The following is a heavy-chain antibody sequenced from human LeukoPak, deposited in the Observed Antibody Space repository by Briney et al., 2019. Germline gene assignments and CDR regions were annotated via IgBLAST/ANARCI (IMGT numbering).Heavy chain of an antibody. V-gene: IGHV3-74*01. CDR1: GFAPGTYW. J-gene: IGHJ4*02. CDR3: ARGVIYVWGVYYLDV. Sequence: GGALRLSCAAPGFAPGTYWMHGVRQAPGKGRWWGARISIVRIKISYADSVKGGFNISREHAKNTVCIQMTSLRVDDTAVYYCARGVIYVWGVYYLDVWAQGTLVSVSS. D-gene: IGHD3-10*02. CDR2: ISIVRIKI.